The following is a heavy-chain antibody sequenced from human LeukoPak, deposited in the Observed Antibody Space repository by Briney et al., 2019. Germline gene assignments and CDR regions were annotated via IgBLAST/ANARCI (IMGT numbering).Heavy chain of an antibody. CDR2: IYYSGTT. CDR3: ARLRPVNWFDP. J-gene: IGHJ5*02. V-gene: IGHV4-59*08. Sequence: SETLSLTCTVSGVSISNDYWSRIRQPPGKGLEWIGYIYYSGTTNYNPSLKSRVTMSVDTSKNQFSLKLSSVTAADTAVYYCARLRPVNWFDPWGQGTLVTVSS. CDR1: GVSISNDY.